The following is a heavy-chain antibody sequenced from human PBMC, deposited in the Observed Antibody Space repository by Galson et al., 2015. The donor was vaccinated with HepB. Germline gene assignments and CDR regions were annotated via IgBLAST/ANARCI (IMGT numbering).Heavy chain of an antibody. Sequence: ETLSLTCAVSGGSISSNNWWSWVRQSPGKGLVCIGEFYHGGSTSYNPSLKRRVTISVDKSKNQFSLKLSSVTAADTAVYYCARFREGGGWLDYWGQGILVTVSS. CDR2: FYHGGST. D-gene: IGHD6-19*01. J-gene: IGHJ4*02. V-gene: IGHV4-4*02. CDR1: GGSISSNNW. CDR3: ARFREGGGWLDY.